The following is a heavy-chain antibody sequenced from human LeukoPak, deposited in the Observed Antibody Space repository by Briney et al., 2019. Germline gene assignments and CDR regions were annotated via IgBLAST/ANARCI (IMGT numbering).Heavy chain of an antibody. CDR1: GFTFSSYW. CDR3: ARGPSPGALWH. J-gene: IGHJ1*01. D-gene: IGHD1-1*01. V-gene: IGHV3-74*01. Sequence: GGSLRLSCAASGFTFSSYWMHWVRHAPGKGLVWVSRINSDGSSTSYADSVRGRFSISRDNAKNTLYLQMNSLRAEDTAVYYCARGPSPGALWHWGQGTLVTVSS. CDR2: INSDGSST.